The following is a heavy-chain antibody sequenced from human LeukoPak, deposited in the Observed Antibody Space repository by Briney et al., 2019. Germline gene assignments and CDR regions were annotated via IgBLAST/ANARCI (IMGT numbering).Heavy chain of an antibody. Sequence: GGSLRLSCAASGFTFDDYAMHWVRQAPGKGLEWVSGISWNSGSIGYADSVKGRFTISRDNAKNSLYLQMNSLRAEDTALYYCAKDTWEIVVVPAASHFDYWGQGTLVTVSS. D-gene: IGHD2-2*01. CDR2: ISWNSGSI. CDR1: GFTFDDYA. V-gene: IGHV3-9*01. CDR3: AKDTWEIVVVPAASHFDY. J-gene: IGHJ4*02.